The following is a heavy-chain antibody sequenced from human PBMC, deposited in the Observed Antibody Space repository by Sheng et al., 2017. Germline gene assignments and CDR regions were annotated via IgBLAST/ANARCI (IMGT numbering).Heavy chain of an antibody. CDR2: INHSGST. V-gene: IGHV4-34*01. Sequence: QVQLQQWGAGLLKPSETLSLTCAVYGGSFSGYYWSWIRQPPGKGLEWIGEINHSGSTNYNPSLKSRVTISVDTSKNQFSLKLSSVTAADTAVYYCASAKRMITFGGGYRSDKGGGQGTLVTVSS. CDR3: ASAKRMITFGGGYRSDKG. CDR1: GGSFSGYY. D-gene: IGHD3-16*02. J-gene: IGHJ4*02.